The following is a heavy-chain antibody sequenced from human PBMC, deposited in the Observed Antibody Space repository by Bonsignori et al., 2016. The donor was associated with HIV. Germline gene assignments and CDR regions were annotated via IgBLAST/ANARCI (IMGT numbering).Heavy chain of an antibody. D-gene: IGHD5-24*01. Sequence: WIRQPPGKGLEWIGEINHSGSTNYNPSLKSRVTISVDTSKNQFSLKLSSVTAADTAVYYCARGSVEMATTGGGRFDYWGQGTLVTVSS. J-gene: IGHJ4*02. CDR3: ARGSVEMATTGGGRFDY. V-gene: IGHV4-34*01. CDR2: INHSGST.